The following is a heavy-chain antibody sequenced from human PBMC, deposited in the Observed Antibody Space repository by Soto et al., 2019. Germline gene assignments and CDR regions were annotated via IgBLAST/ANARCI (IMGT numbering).Heavy chain of an antibody. V-gene: IGHV1-69*12. CDR3: ARDQAGTTASYYYGMDV. CDR2: IIPIFGTA. CDR1: GGTFSSYA. Sequence: QVQLVQSGAEVKKPGSSVKVSCKASGGTFSSYAISWVRQAPGQGLEWMGGIIPIFGTANYAQKFQGRVTITADEPTSTASMELSSLRSEDTAVYYCARDQAGTTASYYYGMDVWGQGTTVTVSS. D-gene: IGHD1-1*01. J-gene: IGHJ6*02.